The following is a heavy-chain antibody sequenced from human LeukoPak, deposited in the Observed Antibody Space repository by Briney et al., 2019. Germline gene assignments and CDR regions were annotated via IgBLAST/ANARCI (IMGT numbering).Heavy chain of an antibody. V-gene: IGHV3-33*01. CDR1: GFTFSSYG. CDR3: ARDTPAANTRYLDN. CDR2: IWYDGSNK. J-gene: IGHJ4*02. D-gene: IGHD6-13*01. Sequence: GRSLRLSCAASGFTFSSYGMHWVRQAPGKGLEWVAVIWYDGSNKYYADSVKGRFTISRDNSKNTLYLQMNSLRAEDTAVYYCARDTPAANTRYLDNWGQGTLVTVSS.